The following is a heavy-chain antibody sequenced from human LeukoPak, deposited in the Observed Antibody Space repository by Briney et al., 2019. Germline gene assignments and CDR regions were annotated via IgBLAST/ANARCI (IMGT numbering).Heavy chain of an antibody. CDR3: ARGDARDYYGSGSFPFDY. CDR1: GGSISSGSYY. J-gene: IGHJ4*02. Sequence: SQTLSLXCTVSGGSISSGSYYWSWIRQPAGKGLEWIGRIYTSGITNYNPSLKSRVTISVDTSKNQFSLKLSSVTAADTAVYYCARGDARDYYGSGSFPFDYWGQGALVTVSS. CDR2: IYTSGIT. D-gene: IGHD3-10*01. V-gene: IGHV4-61*02.